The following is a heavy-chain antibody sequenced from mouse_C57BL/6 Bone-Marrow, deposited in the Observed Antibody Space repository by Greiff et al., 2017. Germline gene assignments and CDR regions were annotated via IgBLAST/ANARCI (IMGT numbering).Heavy chain of an antibody. CDR2: ISSGGSYT. CDR3: ARQEDYDYDYYAMDY. D-gene: IGHD2-4*01. CDR1: GFSFSSYG. J-gene: IGHJ4*01. Sequence: DVQLVESGGDLVKPGGSLKLSCAASGFSFSSYGMSWVRQTPDKRLEWVATISSGGSYTYYPDSVKGRFTISRDNAKNTLYLQMSSLKSEDTAMYYCARQEDYDYDYYAMDYWGQGTSVTVSS. V-gene: IGHV5-6*01.